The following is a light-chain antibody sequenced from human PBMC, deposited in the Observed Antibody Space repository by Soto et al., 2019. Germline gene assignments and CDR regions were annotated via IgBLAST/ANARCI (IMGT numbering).Light chain of an antibody. CDR1: RSPVYSDGNTY. CDR3: MQGTHWPPT. J-gene: IGKJ1*01. V-gene: IGKV2-30*01. CDR2: KVS. Sequence: DVLMTQSPLSLPVTLGQPASISCGSSRSPVYSDGNTYLNWFHQRPGRSPRRLIYKVSDRDSGVPDRFSGSGSGTDFTLKISRVEAEDVGVYYCMQGTHWPPTFGQGTKV.